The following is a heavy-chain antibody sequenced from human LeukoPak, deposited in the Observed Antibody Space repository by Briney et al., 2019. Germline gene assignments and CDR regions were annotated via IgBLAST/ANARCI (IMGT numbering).Heavy chain of an antibody. J-gene: IGHJ3*02. V-gene: IGHV4-4*02. CDR3: AREVYSPDAFDI. D-gene: IGHD4-11*01. Sequence: SETLSLTCAVSSDSISSSNWWSWVRQSPGKGLEWIGEIYHSGKSTYNPSLKSRVTMSVDTSKNQFSLKLSSVTAADTAVHYCAREVYSPDAFDIWGQGTMVTVSS. CDR1: SDSISSSNW. CDR2: IYHSGKS.